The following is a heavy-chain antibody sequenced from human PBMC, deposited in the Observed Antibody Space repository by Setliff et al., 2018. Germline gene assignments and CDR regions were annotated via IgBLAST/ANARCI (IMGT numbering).Heavy chain of an antibody. J-gene: IGHJ5*02. CDR1: GFTFSSYS. Sequence: LRLSCAASGFTFSSYSIHWVRHAPGKGLEWVAVVSHDENTKYYADSVKDRFIISRDNSKNTVYLQMNSLRAEDTAVYYCARDRYCSSASCYATQYNWFDPWGQGTLVTVSS. CDR2: VSHDENTK. V-gene: IGHV3-30*04. CDR3: ARDRYCSSASCYATQYNWFDP. D-gene: IGHD2-2*01.